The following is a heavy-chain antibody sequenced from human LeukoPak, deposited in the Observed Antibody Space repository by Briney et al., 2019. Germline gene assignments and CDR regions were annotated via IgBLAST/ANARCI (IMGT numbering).Heavy chain of an antibody. CDR1: GFTFSSYS. V-gene: IGHV3-21*01. CDR3: ARDLPDEVPSFDL. D-gene: IGHD1-1*01. J-gene: IGHJ2*01. Sequence: NPGGSLRLSCAASGFTFSSYSTNWVRQAPGKGLEWVSSISSSRSYIYYVDSVKGRFTISRDNAKNSLYLQMNSLRAEDTAVYYCARDLPDEVPSFDLWGRGTLVTVSS. CDR2: ISSSRSYI.